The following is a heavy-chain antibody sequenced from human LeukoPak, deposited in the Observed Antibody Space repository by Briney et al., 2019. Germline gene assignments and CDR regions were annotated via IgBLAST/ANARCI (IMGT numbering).Heavy chain of an antibody. Sequence: GGSLRLSCAASGFTFSSYWMSWVRQAPGKGLEWVANIKQDGSEKYYVDSVKGRFTISRDNAKNSLYLQMNSLRAEDTAVYYCARRPTTRNNAFDIWGQGTMVTVSS. D-gene: IGHD2-2*01. J-gene: IGHJ3*02. CDR3: ARRPTTRNNAFDI. V-gene: IGHV3-7*01. CDR2: IKQDGSEK. CDR1: GFTFSSYW.